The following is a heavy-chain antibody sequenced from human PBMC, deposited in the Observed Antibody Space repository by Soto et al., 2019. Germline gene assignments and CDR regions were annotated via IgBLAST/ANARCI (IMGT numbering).Heavy chain of an antibody. D-gene: IGHD1-26*01. J-gene: IGHJ3*02. V-gene: IGHV4-39*01. CDR1: GGYVSSGSYY. Sequence: WETLSLTCTVFGGYVSSGSYYLNWIRQPPGKGLEWSGSIYYSGSTYYNPSLKSRVTISVDTSKNQFSLKLSSVTAAATAVHYCATLGHSGSYFYAFDIWGQGTMVTVSS. CDR2: IYYSGST. CDR3: ATLGHSGSYFYAFDI.